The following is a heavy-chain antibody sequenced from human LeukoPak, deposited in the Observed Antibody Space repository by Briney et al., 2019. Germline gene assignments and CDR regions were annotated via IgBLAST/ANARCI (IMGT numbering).Heavy chain of an antibody. V-gene: IGHV4-59*08. Sequence: SETLSLTCTVSGGSISSDYWQWIRQPPGKGLEWIGYIYNSGSNNYNPSLKSRVTISIDTSKNQFSLKLTSVTAADTAVYYCATRGYWGQGTLVTVSS. CDR3: ATRGY. D-gene: IGHD3-10*01. J-gene: IGHJ4*02. CDR1: GGSISSDY. CDR2: IYNSGSN.